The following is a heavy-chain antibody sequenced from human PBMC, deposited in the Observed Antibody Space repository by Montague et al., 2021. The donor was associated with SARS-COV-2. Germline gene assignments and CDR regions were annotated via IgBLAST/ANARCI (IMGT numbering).Heavy chain of an antibody. V-gene: IGHV4-59*05. J-gene: IGHJ4*02. D-gene: IGHD3-3*01. CDR2: IYYSGST. CDR1: GGSISSDY. Sequence: SETLSLTCTVSGGSISSDYWTWIRQPPGKGLEWIGSIYYSGSTYYNPSLKSRVTISVDTSKNQFSLKLSSVTAADTAVFYCARKTSRGLTIFGVVTASYCFDYWGQGTLVTVSS. CDR3: ARKTSRGLTIFGVVTASYCFDY.